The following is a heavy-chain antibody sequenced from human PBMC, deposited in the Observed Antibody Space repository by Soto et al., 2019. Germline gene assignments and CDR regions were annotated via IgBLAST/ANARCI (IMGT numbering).Heavy chain of an antibody. V-gene: IGHV3-33*01. CDR3: ARDRWATVTSHAFDI. Sequence: GGSLRLSCAASGFTFSSYGMHWVRQAPGKGLEWVAVIWYDGSNKYYADSVKGRFTISRDNSKNTLYLQMIRLRAEDTAVYYCARDRWATVTSHAFDIWGQGTMVTVSS. D-gene: IGHD4-17*01. CDR1: GFTFSSYG. J-gene: IGHJ3*02. CDR2: IWYDGSNK.